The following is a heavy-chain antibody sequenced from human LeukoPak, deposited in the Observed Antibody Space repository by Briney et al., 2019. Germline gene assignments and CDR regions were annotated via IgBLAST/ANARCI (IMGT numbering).Heavy chain of an antibody. CDR1: GYTFTAYY. J-gene: IGHJ4*02. D-gene: IGHD5-12*01. CDR3: ARDCDYDSQRMNYFDY. Sequence: ASVKVSCKASGYTFTAYYMHWVRQAPGQGLGWMGWINPNSGGTNYAQNFQGRVTMTRDTSISTAYMELTSLRSDDTAVYYCARDCDYDSQRMNYFDYWGQGTRVTVSS. CDR2: INPNSGGT. V-gene: IGHV1-2*02.